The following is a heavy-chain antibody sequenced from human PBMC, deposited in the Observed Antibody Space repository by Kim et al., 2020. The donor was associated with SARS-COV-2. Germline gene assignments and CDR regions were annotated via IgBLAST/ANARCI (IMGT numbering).Heavy chain of an antibody. V-gene: IGHV3-33*01. CDR1: GFTFSSYG. CDR3: ARDRVRAAAAGNSGWAMEYYYYGMDV. J-gene: IGHJ6*02. Sequence: GGSLRLSCAASGFTFSSYGMHWVRQAPGKGLEWVAVIWYDGSNKYYADSVKGRFTISRDNSKNTLYLQMNSLRAEDTAVYYCARDRVRAAAAGNSGWAMEYYYYGMDVWGQGTTVTVSS. D-gene: IGHD6-13*01. CDR2: IWYDGSNK.